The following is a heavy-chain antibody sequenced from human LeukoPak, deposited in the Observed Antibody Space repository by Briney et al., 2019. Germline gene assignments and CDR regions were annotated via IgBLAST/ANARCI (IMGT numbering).Heavy chain of an antibody. J-gene: IGHJ5*02. V-gene: IGHV3-48*03. Sequence: GGSLRLSRAASGFTFSSYEMNWVRQAPGKGLEWVSYISSSGSTIYYADSVKGRFTISRDNAKNSLYLQMNSLRAEDTAVYYCARGAMFGDHKGNWFDPWGQGTLVTVSS. CDR1: GFTFSSYE. D-gene: IGHD3-10*02. CDR3: ARGAMFGDHKGNWFDP. CDR2: ISSSGSTI.